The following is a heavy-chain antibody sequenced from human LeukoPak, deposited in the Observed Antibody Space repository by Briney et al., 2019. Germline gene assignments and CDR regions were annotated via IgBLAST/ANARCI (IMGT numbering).Heavy chain of an antibody. CDR2: IRSEGNSYAT. CDR1: GFTFSGSA. D-gene: IGHD6-19*01. J-gene: IGHJ4*02. V-gene: IGHV3-73*01. CDR3: LSWIAVAGTEPYPHY. Sequence: GGSLRLSCAASGFTFSGSAMHWVRQASGKGLEWVGRIRSEGNSYATAYAASVKGRLTISRDDSKNTAYLQMNSLKTEDTAVYYCLSWIAVAGTEPYPHYWGQGTLVTVSS.